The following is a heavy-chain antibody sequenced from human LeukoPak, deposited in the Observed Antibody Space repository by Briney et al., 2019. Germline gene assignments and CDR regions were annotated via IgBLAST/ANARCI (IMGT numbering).Heavy chain of an antibody. V-gene: IGHV4-59*01. CDR3: ARESLAGPRLHFDY. D-gene: IGHD6-6*01. Sequence: SETLSLTCTVSGGSISTYYWSWIRQPPGKGPEWIGYIYYTGSTNYNPSLKSRVTISVDTSKNQFSLKLSSVTAADTAVYYCARESLAGPRLHFDYWGQGTLVTVSS. CDR1: GGSISTYY. J-gene: IGHJ4*02. CDR2: IYYTGST.